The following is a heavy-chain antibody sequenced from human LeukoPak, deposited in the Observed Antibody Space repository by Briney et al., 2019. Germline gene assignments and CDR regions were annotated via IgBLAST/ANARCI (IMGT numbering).Heavy chain of an antibody. Sequence: SETLSLTCAVYGGSFSGYYWSWIRQPPGKGLEWIGEINHSGSTNYNPSLKSRVTISVDTSKNQFSLKLSSVADADTAVYYCTRPSYICSSTSCSYDYWGQGTLVTVSS. D-gene: IGHD2-2*01. CDR2: INHSGST. CDR1: GGSFSGYY. V-gene: IGHV4-34*01. J-gene: IGHJ4*02. CDR3: TRPSYICSSTSCSYDY.